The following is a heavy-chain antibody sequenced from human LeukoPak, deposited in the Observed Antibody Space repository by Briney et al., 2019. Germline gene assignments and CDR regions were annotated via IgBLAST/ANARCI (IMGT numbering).Heavy chain of an antibody. CDR1: GGSISSSNYY. Sequence: PSETLSLTCTVSGGSISSSNYYWSWIRQHPGKGLEWIGYIYYSGSTYYNPSLKSRVTISVDTSKNQFSLKLSSVTAADTAVYYCARDNANGWFYFDYWGQGTLVTVSS. CDR2: IYYSGST. CDR3: ARDNANGWFYFDY. V-gene: IGHV4-31*03. D-gene: IGHD3-10*01. J-gene: IGHJ4*02.